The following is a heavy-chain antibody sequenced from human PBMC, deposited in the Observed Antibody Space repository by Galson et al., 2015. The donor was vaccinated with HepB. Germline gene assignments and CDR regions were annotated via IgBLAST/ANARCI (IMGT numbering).Heavy chain of an antibody. CDR2: INAGNGNT. D-gene: IGHD3-22*01. J-gene: IGHJ3*02. CDR3: ARSAYDSSGYFKKAFDI. Sequence: SVKVSCKASGYTFTNYAMHWVRQAPGQRLEWMGWINAGNGNTKYSRKFQDRVTITRDTSASTAYMELSSLRSEGTAVYYCARSAYDSSGYFKKAFDIWGQGTMVTVSS. CDR1: GYTFTNYA. V-gene: IGHV1-3*01.